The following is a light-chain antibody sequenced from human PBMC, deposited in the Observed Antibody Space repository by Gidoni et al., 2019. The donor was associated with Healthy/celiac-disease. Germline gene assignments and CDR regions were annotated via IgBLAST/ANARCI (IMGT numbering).Light chain of an antibody. CDR3: QQYGSSPPYT. CDR2: GAS. V-gene: IGKV3-20*01. CDR1: QSVSSSY. J-gene: IGKJ2*01. Sequence: ELVLTQSPGTLSLSPGERATLSCRASQSVSSSYLAWYQQKPGQAPRLLIYGASSRATGIPDRFSGSGYGKDFTLTISRLEPEDFAVYYCQQYGSSPPYTFGQGTKLEIK.